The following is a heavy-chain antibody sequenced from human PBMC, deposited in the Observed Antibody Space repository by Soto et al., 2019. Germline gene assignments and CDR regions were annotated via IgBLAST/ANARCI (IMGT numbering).Heavy chain of an antibody. CDR1: GYTFTGYY. J-gene: IGHJ5*02. V-gene: IGHV1-2*04. CDR3: ARSAFRYCSGGSCYSEGTWFDP. CDR2: INPNSGGT. D-gene: IGHD2-15*01. Sequence: ASVKVSCKASGYTFTGYYMHWVRQAPGQGLEWMGWINPNSGGTNYAQKFQGWVTMTRDTSISTAYMELSRLRSDDTAVYYCARSAFRYCSGGSCYSEGTWFDPWG.